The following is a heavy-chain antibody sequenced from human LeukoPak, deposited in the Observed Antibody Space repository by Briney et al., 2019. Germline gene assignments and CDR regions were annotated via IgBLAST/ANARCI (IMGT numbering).Heavy chain of an antibody. Sequence: GASLKISCKGSGYSFTSYWIGWVRQMPGKGLEWMGIIYPGDSDTRYSPSFQGQVTISADKSISTAYLQWSSLKASDTAMYYCARYCSGGSCYRDYYYGMDVWGQGTTVTVSS. CDR1: GYSFTSYW. CDR3: ARYCSGGSCYRDYYYGMDV. J-gene: IGHJ6*02. D-gene: IGHD2-15*01. V-gene: IGHV5-51*01. CDR2: IYPGDSDT.